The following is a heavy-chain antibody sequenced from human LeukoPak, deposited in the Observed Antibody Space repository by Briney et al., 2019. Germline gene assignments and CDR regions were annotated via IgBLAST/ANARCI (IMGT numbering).Heavy chain of an antibody. CDR2: TYSIGST. Sequence: SETLSPTSTVSGRFISSYYWSCIRQPPGKGLEWIGYTYSIGSTNYNPSPKSRVTISVDTSKNQFSLKLSSVTAADTAVYYCARHSTMEDFWSGYTNYYYGMDVWGQGTTVTVSS. D-gene: IGHD3-3*01. V-gene: IGHV4-59*08. CDR1: GRFISSYY. J-gene: IGHJ6*02. CDR3: ARHSTMEDFWSGYTNYYYGMDV.